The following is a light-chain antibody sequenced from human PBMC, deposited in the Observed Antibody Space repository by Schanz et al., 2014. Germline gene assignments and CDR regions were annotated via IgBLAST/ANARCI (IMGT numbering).Light chain of an antibody. J-gene: IGLJ2*01. V-gene: IGLV2-11*01. Sequence: QSVLTQPASVSGSPGQSITISCTGTSSDIGGYNYVSWYQQNPGKAPKLLIFDVTERPSGVPDRFSGSKSGNTASLTVSGLQDEDEADYYCCSYAGSYTLVFGGGTKLTVL. CDR2: DVT. CDR3: CSYAGSYTLV. CDR1: SSDIGGYNY.